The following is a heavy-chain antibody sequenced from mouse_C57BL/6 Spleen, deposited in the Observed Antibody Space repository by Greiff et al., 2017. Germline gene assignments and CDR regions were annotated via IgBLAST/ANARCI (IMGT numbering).Heavy chain of an antibody. J-gene: IGHJ2*01. CDR1: GYTFTSYW. CDR2: IYPSDSET. CDR3: ARKGVTTVVAPFDY. D-gene: IGHD1-1*01. Sequence: QVQLQQPGAELVRPGSSVKLSCKASGYTFTSYWMDWGKQRPGQGLEWIGNIYPSDSETHYNQKFKDKATLTVDKSSSTAYMQLSSLTSEDSAVYYCARKGVTTVVAPFDYWGQGTTLTVSS. V-gene: IGHV1-61*01.